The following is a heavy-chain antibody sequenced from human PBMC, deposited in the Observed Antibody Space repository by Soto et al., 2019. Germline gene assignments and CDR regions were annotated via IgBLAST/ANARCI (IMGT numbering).Heavy chain of an antibody. CDR3: ARDKGEKVAYGMDV. J-gene: IGHJ6*02. Sequence: DVQLVGSGGGLEQPGGSLRLSCTVSGFTLSSCEMNWVRQGPGKGLEWVSYINSEGVTIYADSVKGRFTISRDNAQNSLLLQMNSLRAEDTAVYYCARDKGEKVAYGMDVWGQGTTVTVSS. CDR1: GFTLSSCE. V-gene: IGHV3-48*03. CDR2: INSEGVTI. D-gene: IGHD3-16*01.